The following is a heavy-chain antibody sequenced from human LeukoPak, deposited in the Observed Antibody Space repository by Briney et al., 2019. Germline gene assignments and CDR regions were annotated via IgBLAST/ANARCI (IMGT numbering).Heavy chain of an antibody. CDR2: ISTTSTSI. D-gene: IGHD1-26*01. J-gene: IGHJ4*02. Sequence: PGGSLRLSCAASGFAFSGYSMNWVRQAPGGGPGWVSLISTTSTSIYYADSVRGRFTISRDNARNSLYLQMNSLRAEDTAVYYCARGVGATHFDCWGQGTLVTVST. CDR3: ARGVGATHFDC. CDR1: GFAFSGYS. V-gene: IGHV3-21*06.